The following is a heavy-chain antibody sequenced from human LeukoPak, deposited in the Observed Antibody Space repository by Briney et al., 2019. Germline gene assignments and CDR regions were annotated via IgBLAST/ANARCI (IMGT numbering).Heavy chain of an antibody. CDR3: AREVGATRGLDP. CDR1: GFTFSSNY. Sequence: PGGSLRLSCAASGFTFSSNYMSWVRQAPGKGLEWVSIIYSSGNTYYADSVKGRFTISRDTSKNTLYLQMNSLRAEDTAFYYCAREVGATRGLDPWGQGTLVTVSS. D-gene: IGHD1-26*01. J-gene: IGHJ5*02. CDR2: IYSSGNT. V-gene: IGHV3-53*01.